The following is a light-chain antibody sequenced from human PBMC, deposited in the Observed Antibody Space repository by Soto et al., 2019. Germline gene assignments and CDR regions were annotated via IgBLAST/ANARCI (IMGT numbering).Light chain of an antibody. CDR2: GNS. CDR3: QSYDPSLSGWV. Sequence: QSVLTQPPSVSGAPGQRVTISCTRSSSNIGAGYDVHWYQQLPGTAPKLLIYGNSNRPSGVPDRFSGSKSGTSASLAITGLQAEDEADYYCQSYDPSLSGWVFGGGTKVTVL. CDR1: SSNIGAGYD. J-gene: IGLJ3*02. V-gene: IGLV1-40*01.